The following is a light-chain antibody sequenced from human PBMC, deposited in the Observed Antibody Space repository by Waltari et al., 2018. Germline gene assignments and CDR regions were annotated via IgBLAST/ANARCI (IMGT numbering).Light chain of an antibody. J-gene: IGKJ1*01. Sequence: DIVMTQSPDSLAVSLGERATINCKSSQSVLYSSNNKNYLAWYQQKPGQPPKLLIYWASTRESGVPDRFSGGGSGTDFTLTISSLQAEDVAVYYCHQYHSSPWTFGQGTKVELK. CDR2: WAS. CDR1: QSVLYSSNNKNY. CDR3: HQYHSSPWT. V-gene: IGKV4-1*01.